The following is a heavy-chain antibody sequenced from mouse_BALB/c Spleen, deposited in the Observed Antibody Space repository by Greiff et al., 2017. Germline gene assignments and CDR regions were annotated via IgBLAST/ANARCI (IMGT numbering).Heavy chain of an antibody. D-gene: IGHD2-4*01. CDR1: GYTFSSYW. CDR2: ILPGSGST. V-gene: IGHV1-9*01. Sequence: VQLKQSGAELMKPGASVKISCKATGYTFSSYWIEWVKQRPGHGLEWIGEILPGSGSTNYNEKFKGKATFTADTSSNTAYMQLSSLTSEDSAVYYCAYYDHDRAWFAYWGQGTLVTVSA. J-gene: IGHJ3*01. CDR3: AYYDHDRAWFAY.